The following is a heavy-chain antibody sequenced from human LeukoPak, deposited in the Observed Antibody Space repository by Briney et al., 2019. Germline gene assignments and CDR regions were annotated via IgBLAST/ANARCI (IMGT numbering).Heavy chain of an antibody. V-gene: IGHV3-21*01. CDR1: GFTFSSYT. CDR2: ISSGSSYI. CDR3: AGDYYDSSGYCGY. J-gene: IGHJ4*02. Sequence: GGSLRLSCAASGFTFSSYTMNWVRQAPGKGLEWVSIISSGSSYIHYADSVKGRFTISRDNAKNSLYLQMNSLRAEDTAVYYCAGDYYDSSGYCGYWGQGTLVTVSS. D-gene: IGHD3-22*01.